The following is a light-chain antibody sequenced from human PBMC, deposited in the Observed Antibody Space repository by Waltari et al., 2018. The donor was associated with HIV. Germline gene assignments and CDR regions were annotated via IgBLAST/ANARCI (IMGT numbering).Light chain of an antibody. Sequence: SYVLTQPPSVSVAPGQTARITCGGNNIGSKNVHWYQQKPRQAPVLVVFNGGDRPSGIPQRLSGSSSENTATLTIIRVEVGDEADYYCQVWDSSSDHPGVFGSGTKVTVL. CDR1: NIGSKN. CDR2: NGG. CDR3: QVWDSSSDHPGV. V-gene: IGLV3-21*02. J-gene: IGLJ1*01.